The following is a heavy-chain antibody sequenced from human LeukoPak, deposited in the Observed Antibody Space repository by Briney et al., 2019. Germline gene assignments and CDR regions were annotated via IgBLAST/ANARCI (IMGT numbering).Heavy chain of an antibody. CDR1: GGSINSFY. J-gene: IGHJ4*02. CDR2: IYYSGST. CDR3: ARGLGWLAS. V-gene: IGHV4-59*01. D-gene: IGHD6-19*01. Sequence: SETLSLTCTVSGGSINSFYWTWIRQPPGKGLEWIGYIYYSGSTNYNPSLKSRVTISTDTSKNQFSLNLSSVTAADTAVHYCARGLGWLASWGQGTLVTVSS.